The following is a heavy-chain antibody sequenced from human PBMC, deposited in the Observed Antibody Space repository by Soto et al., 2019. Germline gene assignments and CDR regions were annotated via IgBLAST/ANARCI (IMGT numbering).Heavy chain of an antibody. CDR3: ARLKSSSVDY. CDR1: GGSISSYY. CDR2: IYYSGST. D-gene: IGHD6-6*01. Sequence: PSETLSLTCTVSGGSISSYYGSWIRQPPRKGLEWIGYIYYSGSTNYNPSLKSRVTISVDTSKNQFSLKLSSVTAADTAVYYCARLKSSSVDYWGQGTLVTVSS. J-gene: IGHJ4*02. V-gene: IGHV4-59*08.